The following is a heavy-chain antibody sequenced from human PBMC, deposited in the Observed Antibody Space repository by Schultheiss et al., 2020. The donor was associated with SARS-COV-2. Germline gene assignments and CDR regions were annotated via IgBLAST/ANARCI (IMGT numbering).Heavy chain of an antibody. V-gene: IGHV1-18*01. CDR1: GYTFTSYG. Sequence: ASVKVSCKASGYTFTSYGISWVRQAPGQGLEWMGWISAYNGNTNYAQKFQGWVTMTRDTSISTAYMELSRLRSDDTAVYYCARDKDAMDVWGQGTTVTVSS. CDR2: ISAYNGNT. J-gene: IGHJ6*02. CDR3: ARDKDAMDV.